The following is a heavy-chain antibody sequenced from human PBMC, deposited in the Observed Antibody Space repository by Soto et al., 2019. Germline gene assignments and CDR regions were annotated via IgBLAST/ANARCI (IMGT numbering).Heavy chain of an antibody. J-gene: IGHJ6*02. CDR3: AKGPGRARGVTQNYYYYGMDV. Sequence: GGSLRLSCAASGFTFDDYAMHWVRQAPGKGLEWVSGISWNSGSIGYADSVKGRFTISRDNAKNSLYLQMNSLRAEDTALYYCAKGPGRARGVTQNYYYYGMDVWGQGTTVTVSS. D-gene: IGHD3-10*01. V-gene: IGHV3-9*01. CDR2: ISWNSGSI. CDR1: GFTFDDYA.